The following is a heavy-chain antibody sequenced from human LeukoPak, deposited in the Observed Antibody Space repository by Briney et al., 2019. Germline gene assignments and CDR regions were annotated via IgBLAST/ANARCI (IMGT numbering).Heavy chain of an antibody. D-gene: IGHD5-18*01. J-gene: IGHJ4*02. Sequence: ASVKVSCKASRGTFSSYAISWVRQAPGQGLEWMGGIIPIFGTANYAQKFQGRVTITADESTSTAYMELSSLRSEDTAVYYCATGGYSYGYGNWGQGTLVTVSS. CDR2: IIPIFGTA. CDR3: ATGGYSYGYGN. V-gene: IGHV1-69*13. CDR1: RGTFSSYA.